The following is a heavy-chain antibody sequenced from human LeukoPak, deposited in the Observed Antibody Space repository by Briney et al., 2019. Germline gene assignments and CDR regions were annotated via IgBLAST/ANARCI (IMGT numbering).Heavy chain of an antibody. D-gene: IGHD3-22*01. CDR2: IYCSGST. CDR1: GGSISSYY. Sequence: SETLSLTCTVSGGSISSYYWSWIRQPPGKGLEWIGYIYCSGSTNYNPSLKSRVTISVDTSKNQFSLKLSSVTAADTAVYYCARVDYDSSGYYGDAFDIWGQGTMVTVSS. V-gene: IGHV4-59*01. CDR3: ARVDYDSSGYYGDAFDI. J-gene: IGHJ3*02.